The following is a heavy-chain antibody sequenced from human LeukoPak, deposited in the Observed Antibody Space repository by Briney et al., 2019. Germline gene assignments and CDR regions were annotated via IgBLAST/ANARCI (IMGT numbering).Heavy chain of an antibody. J-gene: IGHJ4*02. CDR3: ARADSRIFRS. D-gene: IGHD1-14*01. CDR2: ISSSGSTI. Sequence: GGSLRLSCAASGFTFSSYEMNWVRQAPEKGLEWVSYISSSGSTIYYADSVKGRFTISRDNAKNSLYLQMNSLRAEDTAVYYCARADSRIFRSWGQGTLVTVSS. V-gene: IGHV3-48*03. CDR1: GFTFSSYE.